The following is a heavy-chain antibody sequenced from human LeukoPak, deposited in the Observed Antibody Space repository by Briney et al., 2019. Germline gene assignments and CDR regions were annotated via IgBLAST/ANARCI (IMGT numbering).Heavy chain of an antibody. J-gene: IGHJ6*03. CDR3: ARGRRDGYRLYYMDV. V-gene: IGHV4-59*04. Sequence: PSETLSLTCAVYGGSFSSYYWGWIRQPPGKGLEWIGNIYYSGSTYYNPSLKSRVTISVDTSKKQFSLKLSSVTATDTAVYYCARGRRDGYRLYYMDVWGKGTTVTISS. D-gene: IGHD5-24*01. CDR2: IYYSGST. CDR1: GGSFSSYY.